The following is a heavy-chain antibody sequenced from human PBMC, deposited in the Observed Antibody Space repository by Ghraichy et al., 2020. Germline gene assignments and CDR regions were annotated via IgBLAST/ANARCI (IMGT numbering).Heavy chain of an antibody. CDR1: GYTFTSYG. V-gene: IGHV1-18*01. J-gene: IGHJ4*02. CDR3: ARAGGYSYGYVFDY. D-gene: IGHD5-18*01. CDR2: ISAYNGNT. Sequence: ASVKVSCKASGYTFTSYGFSWVRQAPGQGLEWMGWISAYNGNTNYAQKFQGRVIMTTDTSTSTAYMELRSLRSDDTAVYYCARAGGYSYGYVFDYWGQGTLVTVSS.